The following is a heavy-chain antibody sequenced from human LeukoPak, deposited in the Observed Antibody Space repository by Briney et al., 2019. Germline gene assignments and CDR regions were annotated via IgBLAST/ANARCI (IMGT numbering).Heavy chain of an antibody. D-gene: IGHD6-13*01. J-gene: IGHJ6*03. Sequence: SETLSLTCTVSGGSISSYYWSWIRQPPGKGLEWIGYIYYSGSTNYNPALKSRVTISVDTSKNQFSLKLSSVTAADTAVYYCARDLGIAAGVYYSYYMDVWGKGTTVTVSS. V-gene: IGHV4-59*01. CDR2: IYYSGST. CDR3: ARDLGIAAGVYYSYYMDV. CDR1: GGSISSYY.